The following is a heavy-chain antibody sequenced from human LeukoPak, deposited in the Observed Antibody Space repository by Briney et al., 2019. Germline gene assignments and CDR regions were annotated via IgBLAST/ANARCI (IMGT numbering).Heavy chain of an antibody. CDR2: INHSGST. CDR1: GGXFSGYY. Sequence: PSETLSLTCAVYGGXFSGYYCSWIRQPPGKGLEWIGEINHSGSTNYNPSLKSRVTISVDTTKNQFSLKLSSVTAADTAVYYCASFDAAAAGLSPYYFDYWGQGTLVTVSS. J-gene: IGHJ4*02. D-gene: IGHD6-13*01. V-gene: IGHV4-34*01. CDR3: ASFDAAAAGLSPYYFDY.